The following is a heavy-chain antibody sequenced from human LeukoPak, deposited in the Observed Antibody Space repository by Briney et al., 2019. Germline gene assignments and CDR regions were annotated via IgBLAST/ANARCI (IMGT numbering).Heavy chain of an antibody. Sequence: PSETLSLTCAVYGGSFSGYYWSWIRQPPGKGLEWIGEINHSGSTNYNPSLKSRVTISVDTSKNQFSLKLSSVTAADTAVYYCAGRRKYYYGSGSYTSAFDYWGQGTLVTVSS. CDR1: GGSFSGYY. CDR2: INHSGST. J-gene: IGHJ4*02. D-gene: IGHD3-10*01. CDR3: AGRRKYYYGSGSYTSAFDY. V-gene: IGHV4-34*01.